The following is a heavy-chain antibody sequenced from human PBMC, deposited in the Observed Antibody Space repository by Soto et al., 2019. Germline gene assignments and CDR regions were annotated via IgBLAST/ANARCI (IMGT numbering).Heavy chain of an antibody. D-gene: IGHD6-19*01. CDR3: ARGRTVAGTLDWYFDL. J-gene: IGHJ2*01. Sequence: QVQLVESGGGVVQPGRSLRLSCAASGFTFSSYGMHWVRQAPGKGLEWVAVIWYDGSNKYYADSVKGRFTISRDNSKNTLYLQMNSLRAEDTAVYYCARGRTVAGTLDWYFDLWGRGTLVTVSS. CDR1: GFTFSSYG. V-gene: IGHV3-33*01. CDR2: IWYDGSNK.